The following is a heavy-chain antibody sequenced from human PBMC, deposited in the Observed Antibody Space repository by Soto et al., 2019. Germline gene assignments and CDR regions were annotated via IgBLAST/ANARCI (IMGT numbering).Heavy chain of an antibody. V-gene: IGHV1-8*02. CDR1: GYTFTSYY. CDR3: ARRKERSGPNYFDY. J-gene: IGHJ4*02. CDR2: MNPYTGKA. D-gene: IGHD6-25*01. Sequence: ASVKVSCKAYGYTFTSYYMHWARQAPGQGLEWMGWMNPYTGKAGYAQKFQGRVTMTRDNSISTAYMELSSLRSEDTAVYYCARRKERSGPNYFDYWGLGTLVTVSS.